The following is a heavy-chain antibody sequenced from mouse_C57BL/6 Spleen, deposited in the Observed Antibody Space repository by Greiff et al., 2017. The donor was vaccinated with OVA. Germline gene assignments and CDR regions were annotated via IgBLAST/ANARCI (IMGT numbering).Heavy chain of an antibody. CDR1: GYTFTDYY. CDR2: INPNNGGT. J-gene: IGHJ4*01. V-gene: IGHV1-26*01. D-gene: IGHD1-1*01. CDR3: ARSYCSSGCYAMDY. Sequence: EVQLQQSGPELVKPGASVKLSCKASGYTFTDYYMNWVKQSHGKGLEWIGDINPNNGGTSYNQKFKGKATLTVDKSSSTAYLELRSLTSEDSAVEYCARSYCSSGCYAMDYWGQGTSVTVSS.